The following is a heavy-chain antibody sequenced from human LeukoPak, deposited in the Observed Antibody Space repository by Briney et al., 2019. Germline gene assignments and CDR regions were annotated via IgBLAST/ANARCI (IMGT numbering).Heavy chain of an antibody. J-gene: IGHJ3*02. Sequence: ASVKVSCKASGYTFTSYGISWVRQAPGQGLEWMGWISAYNGNTNYAQRLQGRVTMTTDTSTSTAYMELRSLRSDDTAVYYCARVSMVWDAFDIWGQGTMVTVSS. CDR1: GYTFTSYG. D-gene: IGHD2-8*01. CDR2: ISAYNGNT. CDR3: ARVSMVWDAFDI. V-gene: IGHV1-18*01.